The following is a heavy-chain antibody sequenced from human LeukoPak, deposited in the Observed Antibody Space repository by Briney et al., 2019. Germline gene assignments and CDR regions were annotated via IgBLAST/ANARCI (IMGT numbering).Heavy chain of an antibody. CDR1: GGSISSGGYY. CDR2: IYHSGST. Sequence: PSETLSLTCTVSGGSISSGGYYWSWIRQPPGKGLEWIGYIYHSGSTYYNPSLKSRVTISVDRSKNQFSLKLSSVTAADTAVYYCARDSSGYYYERKAFDIWGQGTMVTVSS. CDR3: ARDSSGYYYERKAFDI. J-gene: IGHJ3*02. D-gene: IGHD3-22*01. V-gene: IGHV4-30-2*01.